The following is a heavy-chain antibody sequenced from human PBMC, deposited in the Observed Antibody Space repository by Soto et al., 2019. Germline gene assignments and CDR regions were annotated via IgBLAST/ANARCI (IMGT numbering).Heavy chain of an antibody. J-gene: IGHJ5*02. CDR1: GGSISSGGYY. D-gene: IGHD3-16*01. CDR3: AREEGGNWFDH. V-gene: IGHV4-31*03. CDR2: LYYSGST. Sequence: QVQLQESGPGLVKPSQTLSLTCTVSGGSISSGGYYWSWIRQHPGKGLEWIGYLYYSGSTYYNPSVKSRVILSVDTSKNQVSLKLSSVTAADTAVYYCAREEGGNWFDHWGQSTLVTVAS.